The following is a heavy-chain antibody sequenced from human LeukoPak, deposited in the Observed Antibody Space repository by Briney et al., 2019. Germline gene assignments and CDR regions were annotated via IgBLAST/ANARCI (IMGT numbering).Heavy chain of an antibody. CDR1: GFAFSSYW. J-gene: IGHJ4*02. V-gene: IGHV3-74*01. Sequence: GGSLRLSCAASGFAFSSYWMLWVRQAPGKGLVWVSRVNGDGSSATYADSVKGRFTISRYNDKNILYLQMNSLRVEDTATYYCARSQFDYWGQGILVTVSS. CDR3: ARSQFDY. CDR2: VNGDGSSA.